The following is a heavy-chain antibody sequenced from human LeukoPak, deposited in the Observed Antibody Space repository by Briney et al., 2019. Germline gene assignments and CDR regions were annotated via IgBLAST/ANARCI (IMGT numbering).Heavy chain of an antibody. CDR2: INPSGGST. Sequence: ASVKVSCKASGYTFTSYYMHWVRQAPGQGLEWMGIINPSGGSTSYAQKFQGRLTMTRDTSTSTVYVELSSLRSEDTAVYYCARARYVILRPSYYFDYWGQGTLVTVSS. D-gene: IGHD3-3*01. CDR3: ARARYVILRPSYYFDY. CDR1: GYTFTSYY. V-gene: IGHV1-46*01. J-gene: IGHJ4*02.